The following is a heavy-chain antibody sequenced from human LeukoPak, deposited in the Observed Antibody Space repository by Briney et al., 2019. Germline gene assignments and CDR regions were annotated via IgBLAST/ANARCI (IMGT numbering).Heavy chain of an antibody. CDR2: ITPIFGTA. V-gene: IGHV1-69*13. CDR3: AREWGLESSGYYYAY. CDR1: GGTFSRFT. D-gene: IGHD3-22*01. Sequence: ASVNVSCTAYGGTFSRFTISWVRQAPGQGFEWMGGITPIFGTANFAQKFQGRVSITADGSTSTAFMELSSLRSEDTAVYYCAREWGLESSGYYYAYWGQGTLVTVSS. J-gene: IGHJ4*02.